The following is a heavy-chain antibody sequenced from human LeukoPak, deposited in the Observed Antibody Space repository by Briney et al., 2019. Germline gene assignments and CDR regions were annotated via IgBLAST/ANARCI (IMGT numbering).Heavy chain of an antibody. CDR1: GFTFSDYY. V-gene: IGHV3-11*05. CDR2: ISSSSSYT. CDR3: ARDLVVEVTASTAFDY. D-gene: IGHD2-21*02. J-gene: IGHJ4*02. Sequence: GGSLRLSCAASGFTFSDYYMSWIRQAPGKGLEWVSYISSSSSYTNYADSVKGRFTISRDNAKNSLYLQMNSLRAEDTAVYYCARDLVVEVTASTAFDYWGQGTLVTVSS.